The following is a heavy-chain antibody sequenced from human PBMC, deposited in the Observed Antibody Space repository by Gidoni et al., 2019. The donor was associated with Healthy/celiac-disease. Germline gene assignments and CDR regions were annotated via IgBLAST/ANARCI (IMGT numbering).Heavy chain of an antibody. D-gene: IGHD6-19*01. Sequence: QVQLQQWGAGLLKHSDTLSLTCAVYGGSFVGYYWSWIRQPPGKGLEWMGEINHSGSTNYNPSLKSLVTISVDTSKNQFARKLISVTAADTAVYYFARGRGGWFDYWGQGTLVTVSS. J-gene: IGHJ4*02. CDR1: GGSFVGYY. CDR3: ARGRGGWFDY. V-gene: IGHV4-34*01. CDR2: INHSGST.